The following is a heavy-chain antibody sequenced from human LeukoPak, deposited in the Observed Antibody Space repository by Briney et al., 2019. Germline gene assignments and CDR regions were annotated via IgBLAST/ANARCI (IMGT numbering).Heavy chain of an antibody. CDR3: ARDYDYGGVFDY. CDR1: GFTFSSYS. V-gene: IGHV3-21*01. CDR2: ISSSSSYI. Sequence: PGGSLRLSCAASGFTFSSYSMNWVRQAPGKGLEWVSSISSSSSYIYYADSVKGRFTISRDNAKNSLYVQMNSLRAEDTAVYYCARDYDYGGVFDYWGQGTLVTVSS. D-gene: IGHD4-23*01. J-gene: IGHJ4*02.